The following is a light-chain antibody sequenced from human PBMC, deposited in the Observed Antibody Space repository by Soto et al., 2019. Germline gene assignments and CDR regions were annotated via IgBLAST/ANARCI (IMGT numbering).Light chain of an antibody. CDR3: GSYTDSDSPWV. Sequence: QSALTQPAFVSGSPGQSITISCTGTYSDVGGYNYVSWFQQHPGKAPQLIIYEVSNRPLGISNRFSASKSGNTASLTISGLHAEDEADYYCGSYTDSDSPWVFGGGTKLTVL. V-gene: IGLV2-14*01. CDR1: YSDVGGYNY. CDR2: EVS. J-gene: IGLJ3*02.